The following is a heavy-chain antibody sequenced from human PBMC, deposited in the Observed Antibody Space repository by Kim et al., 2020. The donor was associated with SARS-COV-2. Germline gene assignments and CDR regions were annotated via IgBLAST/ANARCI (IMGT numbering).Heavy chain of an antibody. D-gene: IGHD1-26*01. V-gene: IGHV4-59*08. CDR2: VYYTGSA. CDR3: AGTARGANFDY. CDR1: GVSISSYY. J-gene: IGHJ4*02. Sequence: SETLPLTCSVSGVSISSYYWSWIRQPPGKGLEWIGYVYYTGSANYNPSLRSRVTISVDTSKNQFSLKLTSVTAADTAVYYCAGTARGANFDYWGRGALVTVSS.